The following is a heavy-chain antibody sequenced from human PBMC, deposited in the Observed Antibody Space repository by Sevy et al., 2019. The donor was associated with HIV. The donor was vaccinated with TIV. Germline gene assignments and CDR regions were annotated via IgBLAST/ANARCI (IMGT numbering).Heavy chain of an antibody. D-gene: IGHD3-3*01. CDR2: LSAYNDNT. CDR1: GYTFTSYG. CDR3: ARGYYDFWSGYYRRDAFDI. V-gene: IGHV1-18*01. J-gene: IGHJ3*02. Sequence: ASVKVSCTASGYTFTSYGISWVRQAPGQGLEWMGWLSAYNDNTNYAQKLQGRVTLTTDTSTSTAYMELRSLRSDDTAVYYCARGYYDFWSGYYRRDAFDIWVQGTMVTVSS.